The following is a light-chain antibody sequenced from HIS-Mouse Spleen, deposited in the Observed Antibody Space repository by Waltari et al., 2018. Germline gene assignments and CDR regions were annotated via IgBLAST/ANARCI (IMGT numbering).Light chain of an antibody. V-gene: IGLV2-11*01. J-gene: IGLJ3*02. CDR2: DVS. Sequence: QSALTQPRSVSGSPVQSVTISCTATSSDVGAYNYVSWYHQPPGKAPKLMIYDVSKRPSGVPDRFSGSKSGNTASLTISGLQAEDEADYYCCSYAGSYTWVFGGGTKLTVL. CDR3: CSYAGSYTWV. CDR1: SSDVGAYNY.